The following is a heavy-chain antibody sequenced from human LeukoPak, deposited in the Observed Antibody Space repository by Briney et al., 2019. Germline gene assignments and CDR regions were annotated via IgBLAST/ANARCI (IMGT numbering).Heavy chain of an antibody. Sequence: SETLSLTCAVSDDSFSSHYWTWIRQPPGKGLEWIGDICYIGSTNYNPSLKSRVTISIDTSKNQFSLKLSSVTAADTAVYYCARDCVTGTKGFDIWGQGTMVSVSS. V-gene: IGHV4-59*11. CDR1: DDSFSSHY. D-gene: IGHD4-17*01. CDR2: ICYIGST. CDR3: ARDCVTGTKGFDI. J-gene: IGHJ3*02.